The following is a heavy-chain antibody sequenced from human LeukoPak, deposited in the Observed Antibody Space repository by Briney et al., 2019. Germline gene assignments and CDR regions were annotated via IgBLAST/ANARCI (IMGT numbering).Heavy chain of an antibody. Sequence: GGSLRLSCAASGFTFSTYAMSWVRQAPGKGLEWVSVISGSGGNTYYAGSVKGRFTISSDDSKNTLYLQMNSLRAEDTAVYYCAGYYYDTSGYYRWGFDYWGQGTLVTVSS. CDR3: AGYYYDTSGYYRWGFDY. D-gene: IGHD3-22*01. V-gene: IGHV3-23*01. CDR1: GFTFSTYA. J-gene: IGHJ4*02. CDR2: ISGSGGNT.